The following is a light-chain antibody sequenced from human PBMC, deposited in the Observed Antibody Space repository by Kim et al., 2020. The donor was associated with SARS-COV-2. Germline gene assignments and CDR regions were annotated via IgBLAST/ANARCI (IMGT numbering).Light chain of an antibody. CDR2: VNSDGSH. V-gene: IGLV4-69*01. CDR1: SGHSNYA. Sequence: QLVLTQSPSASASLGASVKLTCTLSSGHSNYAIAWHQQQPEKGPRYLMKVNSDGSHTKGDGIPDRFSASSSGAERYLTISSLRSEDEADYYCQAWGSGFRVFGGGTKVPS. CDR3: QAWGSGFRV. J-gene: IGLJ3*02.